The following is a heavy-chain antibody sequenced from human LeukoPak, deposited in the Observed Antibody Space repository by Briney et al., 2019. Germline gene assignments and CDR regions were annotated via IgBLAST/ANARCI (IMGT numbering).Heavy chain of an antibody. J-gene: IGHJ4*02. V-gene: IGHV4-34*01. Sequence: SETLSLTCAVYGGSFSGYYWSWIRQPPGKGLEWIAEINHSGSTNYNPSLKSRVTISVDTSKNQFSLKLSSVTAEDTAIYYCAKASWVSNADAVWWGQGTQVTVSS. CDR2: INHSGST. CDR3: AKASWVSNADAVW. D-gene: IGHD6-13*01. CDR1: GGSFSGYY.